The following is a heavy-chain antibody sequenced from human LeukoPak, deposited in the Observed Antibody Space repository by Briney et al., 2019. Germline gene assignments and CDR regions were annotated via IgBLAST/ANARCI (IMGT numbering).Heavy chain of an antibody. CDR1: GVTFSSYA. D-gene: IGHD3-10*02. V-gene: IGHV3-23*01. Sequence: PGGSLRLSCVDSGVTFSSYAMSWVRQVPGKGLEWVSGISDSGGSTYYADSVKGRFTISRDNSKNTLYLQMNSLRAEDTAVYYCASRQGLGWHYVNWGQGTLVTVSS. CDR3: ASRQGLGWHYVN. J-gene: IGHJ4*02. CDR2: ISDSGGST.